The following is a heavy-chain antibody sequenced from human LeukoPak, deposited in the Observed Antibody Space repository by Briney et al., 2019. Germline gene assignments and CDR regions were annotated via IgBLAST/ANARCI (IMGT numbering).Heavy chain of an antibody. CDR3: ARESPALWFGDL. J-gene: IGHJ4*02. CDR2: ISSSSSYI. Sequence: PGGSLRLSCAASGFTFSSYAMHWVRQAPGKGLEWVSSISSSSSYIYYADSVKGRFTISRDNAKNSLYLQMNSLRAEDTAVYYCARESPALWFGDLWGQGTLVTVSS. D-gene: IGHD3-10*01. CDR1: GFTFSSYA. V-gene: IGHV3-21*01.